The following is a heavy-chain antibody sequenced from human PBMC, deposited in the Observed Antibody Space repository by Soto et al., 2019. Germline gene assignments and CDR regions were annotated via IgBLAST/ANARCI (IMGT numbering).Heavy chain of an antibody. D-gene: IGHD2-8*02. V-gene: IGHV1-2*02. CDR1: GYSFTGYY. J-gene: IGHJ4*02. Sequence: HEHLVPSGAEVKRPGASLKVSCKASGYSFTGYYIHWVRQATRKGLEWMGWINPDSGATNYAQNYQGRVTLTSDTSISTASMDLTSLTSDDTAVYYCSRGDYGTGGYPFPYFDYWGQGTLVIVSS. CDR2: INPDSGAT. CDR3: SRGDYGTGGYPFPYFDY.